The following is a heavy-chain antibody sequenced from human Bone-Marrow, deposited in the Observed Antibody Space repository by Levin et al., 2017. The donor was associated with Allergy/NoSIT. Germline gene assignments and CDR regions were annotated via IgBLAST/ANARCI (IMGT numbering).Heavy chain of an antibody. Sequence: GGSLRLSCVVSGFTFSSYEMNWVRQAPGKGLEWVSYISESGFTIYYADSVKGRFTVSRDSATNSLYLQMNSLRPEDTAVYYCVGNHYDFWSGQFHWGQGTLVTVSS. CDR2: ISESGFTI. V-gene: IGHV3-48*03. CDR3: VGNHYDFWSGQFH. J-gene: IGHJ4*02. D-gene: IGHD3-3*01. CDR1: GFTFSSYE.